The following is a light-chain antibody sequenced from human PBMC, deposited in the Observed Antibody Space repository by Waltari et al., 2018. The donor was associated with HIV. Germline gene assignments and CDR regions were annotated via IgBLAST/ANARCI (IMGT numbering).Light chain of an antibody. J-gene: IGKJ2*01. CDR3: QQYYSTPRT. CDR1: QSVLYSSNNKNY. Sequence: DSLAVSLGERATINCKSSQSVLYSSNNKNYLAWYQQKPGQPPKLLIYWASTRESGVPDRFSGSGSGTDFTLTISSLQAEDVAVYYCQQYYSTPRTFGQGTKLEIK. CDR2: WAS. V-gene: IGKV4-1*01.